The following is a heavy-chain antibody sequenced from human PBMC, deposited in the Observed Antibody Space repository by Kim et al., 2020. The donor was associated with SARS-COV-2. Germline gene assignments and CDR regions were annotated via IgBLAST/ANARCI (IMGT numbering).Heavy chain of an antibody. D-gene: IGHD1-26*01. J-gene: IGHJ6*02. CDR1: GYTFTSFY. CDR2: IDPSDSYT. V-gene: IGHV5-10-1*01. Sequence: GESLKISCKASGYTFTSFYINWVRHMPGKGLEWMGRIDPSDSYTNYSPSFQGHVTISVDKSINTAFLQWRSLKASDTAIYFCARRSIVGASMNHYYGMDVGGQGTTVTVSS. CDR3: ARRSIVGASMNHYYGMDV.